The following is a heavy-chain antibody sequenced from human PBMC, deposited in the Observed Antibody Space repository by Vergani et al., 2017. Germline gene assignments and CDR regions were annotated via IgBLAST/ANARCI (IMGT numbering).Heavy chain of an antibody. V-gene: IGHV4-59*11. J-gene: IGHJ5*02. Sequence: QVQLQESGPGLVKSSETLSLTCSVSFDSIRNLYCNSIRQPPGKGLEWIGSIHYSENTNYNPSLKTRVTISVDTYKNQFSLTLTSVTAADTAVYYCATDTHSGQRADRWGQGTLVTVTS. CDR3: ATDTHSGQRADR. CDR2: IHYSENT. D-gene: IGHD6-19*01. CDR1: FDSIRNLY.